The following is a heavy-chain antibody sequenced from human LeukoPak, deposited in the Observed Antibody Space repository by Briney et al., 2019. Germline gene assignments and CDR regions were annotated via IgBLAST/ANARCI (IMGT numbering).Heavy chain of an antibody. J-gene: IGHJ4*02. V-gene: IGHV4-59*01. CDR3: ARMPSYYYDSSGYYPV. CDR1: GGSISSYY. CDR2: IYYSGST. D-gene: IGHD3-22*01. Sequence: SETLSLTCTVSGGSISSYYWSWIRQPPGKGLEWIGYIYYSGSTNYNPSLKSRVTISVDTSKNQFSLKLSSVTAADTAVYYCARMPSYYYDSSGYYPVWGQGTLVAVSS.